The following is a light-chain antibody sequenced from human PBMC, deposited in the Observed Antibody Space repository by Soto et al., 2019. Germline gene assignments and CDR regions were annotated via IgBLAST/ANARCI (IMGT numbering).Light chain of an antibody. V-gene: IGLV2-14*01. CDR2: DVS. J-gene: IGLJ2*01. CDR3: SSDTSSSIYVV. CDR1: SSDVGGYNY. Sequence: QSALTQPASVSGSPGQSITISCTGTSSDVGGYNYVSWYQQHPGKAPKLIIYDVSNRPSGVSNRFSGSKSGNTASLTISGLQAEDEADYYCSSDTSSSIYVVLGGGTKVTVL.